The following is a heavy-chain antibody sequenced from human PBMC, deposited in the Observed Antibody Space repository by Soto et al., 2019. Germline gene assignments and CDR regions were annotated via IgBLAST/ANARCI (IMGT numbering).Heavy chain of an antibody. J-gene: IGHJ4*02. Sequence: QVQLVQSGAEVKKPGPSVKVSCKASGGTFNIYTISWVRQAPGQGLEWMGRIIPILGIANYAQKFQGRVTITADKSTSTAYMELSSLRSEDTAVYYCASEYGGNSAWGQGTLVTVSS. CDR2: IIPILGIA. CDR1: GGTFNIYT. V-gene: IGHV1-69*02. D-gene: IGHD4-17*01. CDR3: ASEYGGNSA.